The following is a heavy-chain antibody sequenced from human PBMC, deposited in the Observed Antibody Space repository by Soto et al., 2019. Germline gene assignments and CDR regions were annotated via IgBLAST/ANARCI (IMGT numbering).Heavy chain of an antibody. V-gene: IGHV4-34*01. CDR2: INHSGST. CDR1: GGSFSGYY. D-gene: IGHD3-22*01. CDR3: ARRLYYDSSGFEGGGMDV. Sequence: SETLSLTCAVYGGSFSGYYWSWIRQPPGKGLEWIGEINHSGSTNYNPSLKSRVTISVDTSKNQFSLKLSSVTAADTAVYYCARRLYYDSSGFEGGGMDVWGQGTTVS. J-gene: IGHJ6*02.